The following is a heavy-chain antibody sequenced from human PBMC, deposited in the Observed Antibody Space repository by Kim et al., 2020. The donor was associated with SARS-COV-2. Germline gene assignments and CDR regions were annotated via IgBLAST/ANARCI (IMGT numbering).Heavy chain of an antibody. J-gene: IGHJ6*02. CDR3: ASLVDPGVATYGMDV. CDR1: GFTFSDYY. Sequence: GGSLRLSCAASGFTFSDYYMSWIRQAPGKGLEWVSYISSSGSTIYYADSVKGRFTISRDNAKNSLYLQMNSLRAEDTAVYYCASLVDPGVATYGMDVWGQGTTVTVSS. D-gene: IGHD6-13*01. V-gene: IGHV3-11*04. CDR2: ISSSGSTI.